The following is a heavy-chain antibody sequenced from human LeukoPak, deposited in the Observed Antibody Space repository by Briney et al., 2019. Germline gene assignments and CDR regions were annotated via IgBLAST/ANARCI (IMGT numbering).Heavy chain of an antibody. J-gene: IGHJ4*02. Sequence: ASVRVSCKASGYTFTSNDINWVRQATGQGLEWMGWMNPHSASVGYAQKFQGRVIMTWDTSISTAYMELSSLTSEDTAVYYCARGSVMAVDVDYWGQGTLVTVSS. D-gene: IGHD6-19*01. CDR2: MNPHSASV. CDR1: GYTFTSND. CDR3: ARGSVMAVDVDY. V-gene: IGHV1-8*01.